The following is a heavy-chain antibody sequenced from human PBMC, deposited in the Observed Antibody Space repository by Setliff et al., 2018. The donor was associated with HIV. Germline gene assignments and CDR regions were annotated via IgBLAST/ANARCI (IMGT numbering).Heavy chain of an antibody. CDR1: GYTFTDNY. J-gene: IGHJ3*02. CDR3: ARDYLHVFDI. V-gene: IGHV1-2*02. Sequence: ASVKVSRQPSGYTFTDNYIHWVRQAPGQGREWMGWINSASGGTNYAQNFQGRVTVTRNTSINTAYVELNSLKSDDPAVYYCARDYLHVFDIWGQGTMVTVSS. CDR2: INSASGGT.